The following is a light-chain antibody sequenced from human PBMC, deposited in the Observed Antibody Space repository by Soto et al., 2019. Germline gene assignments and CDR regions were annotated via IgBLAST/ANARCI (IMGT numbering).Light chain of an antibody. V-gene: IGKV3-20*01. CDR2: GAS. CDR1: RSVGSN. Sequence: EIVMTQSPATLSVSPGERATLSCRASRSVGSNLAWYQQKPGQAPRLLIYGASTRATGIPDRFSGSGSGTDFTLTISTLEPEDFAVYYCQQYGSSPVTFGGGTRVEIK. CDR3: QQYGSSPVT. J-gene: IGKJ4*01.